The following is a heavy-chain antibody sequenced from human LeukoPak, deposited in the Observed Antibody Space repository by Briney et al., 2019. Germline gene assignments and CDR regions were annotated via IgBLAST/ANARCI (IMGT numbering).Heavy chain of an antibody. V-gene: IGHV3-23*01. CDR1: GFTFSSYA. CDR2: ISDSGGST. D-gene: IGHD3-22*01. J-gene: IGHJ4*02. Sequence: PGGSLRLSCAASGFTFSSYAMSWVRQAPGKGLEWVSAISDSGGSTYYADSVKGRFTISRDNSKNTLYLQMNSLRAEDTAVYYCARDYYDSSGYAHDYWGQGTLVTVSS. CDR3: ARDYYDSSGYAHDY.